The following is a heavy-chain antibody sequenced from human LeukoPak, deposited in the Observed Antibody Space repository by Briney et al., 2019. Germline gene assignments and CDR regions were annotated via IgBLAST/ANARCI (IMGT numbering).Heavy chain of an antibody. CDR2: IYYSGST. J-gene: IGHJ6*02. Sequence: SETLSLTCTGSGGSISSYYWSWIRQPPGKGLEWIGYIYYSGSTNYNPSLKSRVTISVDTSKNQFSLKLSSVTAADTAVYYCARGYYDFWSGYSYYYGMDVWGQGTTVTVSS. V-gene: IGHV4-59*01. D-gene: IGHD3-3*01. CDR3: ARGYYDFWSGYSYYYGMDV. CDR1: GGSISSYY.